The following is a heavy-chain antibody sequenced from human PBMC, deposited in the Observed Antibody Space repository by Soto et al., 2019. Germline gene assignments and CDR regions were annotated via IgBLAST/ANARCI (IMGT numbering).Heavy chain of an antibody. J-gene: IGHJ4*02. D-gene: IGHD4-17*01. V-gene: IGHV3-7*04. Sequence: GSLRLSCATSGFTLNIFWMSWVRQAPGKGLEWVANINQDGSARDYVDSVKGRFTISRDNAENSLYLQMNSLRGEDTAVYYCARGSTVSPNFDIWGPGTLVTVSS. CDR2: INQDGSAR. CDR1: GFTLNIFW. CDR3: ARGSTVSPNFDI.